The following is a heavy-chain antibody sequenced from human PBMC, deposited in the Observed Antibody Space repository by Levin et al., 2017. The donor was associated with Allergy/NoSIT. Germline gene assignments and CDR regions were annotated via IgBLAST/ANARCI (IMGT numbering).Heavy chain of an antibody. V-gene: IGHV1-69*13. Sequence: AASVKVSCKASGGTFSSYAISWVRQAPGQGLEWMGGIIPIFGTANYAQKFQGRVTITADESTSTDYMELSSLRSEDTAVYYCARDDRASDYGMDVWGQGTTVTVSS. D-gene: IGHD3-22*01. CDR3: ARDDRASDYGMDV. CDR2: IIPIFGTA. J-gene: IGHJ6*02. CDR1: GGTFSSYA.